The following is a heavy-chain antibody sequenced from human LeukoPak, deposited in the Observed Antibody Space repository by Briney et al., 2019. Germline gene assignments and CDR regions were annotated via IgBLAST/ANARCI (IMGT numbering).Heavy chain of an antibody. CDR2: INVDQRDT. J-gene: IGHJ4*02. D-gene: IGHD6-13*01. CDR1: GFNFNRYA. V-gene: IGHV3-23*01. CDR3: ASGLYTGSWYSAF. Sequence: GGSLRLSCVASGFNFNRYALSWVRQAPGKGLEWVSLINVDQRDTFYADSVKGRFIISRDNSKSTQFLQMNSLRVEDTAVYYCASGLYTGSWYSAFWGQGTLVTVSS.